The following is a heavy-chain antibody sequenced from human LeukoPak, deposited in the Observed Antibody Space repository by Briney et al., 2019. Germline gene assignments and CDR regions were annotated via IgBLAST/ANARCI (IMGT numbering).Heavy chain of an antibody. CDR1: GFTFSDSY. V-gene: IGHV3-11*04. CDR3: GRGHWGLDC. CDR2: ISNSGSTI. J-gene: IGHJ4*02. Sequence: TGGSLRLSCAASGFTFSDSYMTWIRQAPGKGLEWVSYISNSGSTIYYADSVKGRFSISRDNAESSLYLQMNSLRVEDTAVYYCGRGHWGLDCWGQGTLVTVSS. D-gene: IGHD7-27*01.